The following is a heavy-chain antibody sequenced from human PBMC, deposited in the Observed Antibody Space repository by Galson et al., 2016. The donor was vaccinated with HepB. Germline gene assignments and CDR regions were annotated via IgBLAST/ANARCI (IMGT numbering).Heavy chain of an antibody. CDR1: GIHFSSYG. CDR2: ISYDGSNT. V-gene: IGHV3-30*18. J-gene: IGHJ4*02. Sequence: SLRLSCAASGIHFSSYGMHWVRQAPGKGLEWMAIISYDGSNTKYAHSVRGRFTISRGNSKNTLSLQMNSLRPEDTAVYYCAKDGFLWSSGWYNHFDYWGQGTLVTVSS. D-gene: IGHD6-19*01. CDR3: AKDGFLWSSGWYNHFDY.